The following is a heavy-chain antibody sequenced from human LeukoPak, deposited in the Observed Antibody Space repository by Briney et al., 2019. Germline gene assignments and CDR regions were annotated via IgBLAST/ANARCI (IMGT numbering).Heavy chain of an antibody. V-gene: IGHV4-59*01. CDR1: GGSISSYY. D-gene: IGHD4-23*01. CDR3: ARYHGGFDY. J-gene: IGHJ4*02. CDR2: IYYSGST. Sequence: PSETLSLTCTVSGGSISSYYWSWIRQPPGKGLEWIGYIYYSGSTNYNPSLKSRVTISVDTSKNQFSLKLSSVTAADTAVYYCARYHGGFDYWGQGTLVTVS.